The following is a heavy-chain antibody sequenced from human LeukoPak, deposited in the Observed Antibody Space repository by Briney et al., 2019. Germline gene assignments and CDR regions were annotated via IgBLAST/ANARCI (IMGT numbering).Heavy chain of an antibody. D-gene: IGHD1-26*01. J-gene: IGHJ4*02. CDR3: ARAIYSGEYPSPPGDS. Sequence: PGGSLRLSCEASGFTFSSYWTHWVRQAPGKGLVWVSRINNDGSSTSYADPVKGRFAISRVNAKNTLYLHMNNPRGEATAVYYCARAIYSGEYPSPPGDSWGQGTLVTVSS. CDR1: GFTFSSYW. CDR2: INNDGSST. V-gene: IGHV3-74*01.